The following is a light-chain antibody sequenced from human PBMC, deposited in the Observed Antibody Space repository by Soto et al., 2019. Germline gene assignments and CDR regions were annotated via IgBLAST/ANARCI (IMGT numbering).Light chain of an antibody. Sequence: DIQMTQSPSSLSASVGDRVTITCRASQSISSYLNWYLQKPGKAPKLLIYAASSLQSGVPSRFSGSGSGTDFTLTISSLQPEEFATYYCQHSYSTPQGLTFGGGTKVEIK. CDR1: QSISSY. CDR3: QHSYSTPQGLT. V-gene: IGKV1-39*01. CDR2: AAS. J-gene: IGKJ4*01.